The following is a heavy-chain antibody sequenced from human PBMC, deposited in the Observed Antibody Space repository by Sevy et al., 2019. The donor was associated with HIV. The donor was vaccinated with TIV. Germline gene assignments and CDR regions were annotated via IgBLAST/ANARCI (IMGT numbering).Heavy chain of an antibody. J-gene: IGHJ6*02. V-gene: IGHV1-24*01. D-gene: IGHD1-1*01. Sequence: ASVKVSCKGSGDSHTELSMFWVRQAPGKGLEWMGGFDPQHGRNIYAQKFEDRVTMNEDKAEEPAYMELTSLKFEDTAVNFCVTTRTERNWYGESFDYYYAKDVWGQGTLVTVSS. CDR3: VTTRTERNWYGESFDYYYAKDV. CDR1: GDSHTELS. CDR2: FDPQHGRN.